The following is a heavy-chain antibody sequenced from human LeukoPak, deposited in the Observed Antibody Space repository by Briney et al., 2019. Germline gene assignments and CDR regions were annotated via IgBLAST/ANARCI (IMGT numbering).Heavy chain of an antibody. CDR1: GFTFSSYG. J-gene: IGHJ4*02. Sequence: GGSLRLSCAASGFTFSSYGMHWVRQAPGKGLEWVAFMRFDGRDKYYAVSVKGRFTISRDNSRNTLYLQMNSLRAEDTAVYYCAKDGAYSGSSYYFDYWGQGTLVTVSS. V-gene: IGHV3-30*02. D-gene: IGHD5-12*01. CDR3: AKDGAYSGSSYYFDY. CDR2: MRFDGRDK.